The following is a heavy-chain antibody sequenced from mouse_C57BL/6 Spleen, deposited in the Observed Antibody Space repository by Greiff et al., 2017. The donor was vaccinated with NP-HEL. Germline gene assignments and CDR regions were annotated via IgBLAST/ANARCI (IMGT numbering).Heavy chain of an antibody. J-gene: IGHJ4*01. CDR2: ISSGSSTI. V-gene: IGHV5-17*01. Sequence: EVQLVESGGGLVKPGGSLKLSCAASGFTFSDYGMHWVRQAPEKGLEWVAYISSGSSTIYYADTVKGRFTISRDNAKNTLFLQMTSLRSEDTAMYYCARPTVVVYYYAMDYWGQGTSVTVSS. CDR3: ARPTVVVYYYAMDY. D-gene: IGHD1-1*01. CDR1: GFTFSDYG.